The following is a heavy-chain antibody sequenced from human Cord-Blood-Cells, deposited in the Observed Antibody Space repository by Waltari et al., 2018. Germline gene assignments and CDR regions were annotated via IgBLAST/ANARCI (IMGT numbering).Heavy chain of an antibody. V-gene: IGHV4-34*01. D-gene: IGHD2-15*01. CDR2: INHSGST. CDR3: ARTLHCSGGSCYSMDY. Sequence: QVQLQQWGAGLLKPSETLSLTCAVYGGSFSGYYWSWIRQPPGKGLEWIGGINHSGSTNYNPSLKSRVTISGDTSKNQCSLKLSSVTAADTAVYYCARTLHCSGGSCYSMDYWGQGTLVTVSS. J-gene: IGHJ4*02. CDR1: GGSFSGYY.